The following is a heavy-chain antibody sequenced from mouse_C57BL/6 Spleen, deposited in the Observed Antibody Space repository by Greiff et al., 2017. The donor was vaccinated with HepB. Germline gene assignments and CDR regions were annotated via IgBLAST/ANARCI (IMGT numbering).Heavy chain of an antibody. CDR2: ISDGGSYT. J-gene: IGHJ1*03. CDR3: ARVYGNYGYLDV. D-gene: IGHD2-1*01. V-gene: IGHV5-4*03. Sequence: EVKLVESGGGLVKPGGSLKLSCAASGFTFSSYAMSWVRQTPEKRLEWVATISDGGSYTYYPDNVKGRFTISRDNAKNNLYLQMSHLKSEDTAMYYCARVYGNYGYLDVWGTGTTVTVSS. CDR1: GFTFSSYA.